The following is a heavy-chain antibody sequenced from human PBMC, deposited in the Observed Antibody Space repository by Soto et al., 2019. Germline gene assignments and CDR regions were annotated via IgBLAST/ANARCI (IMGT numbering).Heavy chain of an antibody. D-gene: IGHD3-22*01. J-gene: IGHJ4*02. CDR3: AKGAVHYYDSSGYFYYFDY. CDR1: GFTFSSYA. V-gene: IGHV3-23*01. CDR2: ISGSGGST. Sequence: GGSLRLSCAASGFTFSSYAMSWVRQAPGKGLEWVSAISGSGGSTYYADSVKGRFTISRDNSKNTLYLQMNSLRAEDTAVYYCAKGAVHYYDSSGYFYYFDYWGQGTLVT.